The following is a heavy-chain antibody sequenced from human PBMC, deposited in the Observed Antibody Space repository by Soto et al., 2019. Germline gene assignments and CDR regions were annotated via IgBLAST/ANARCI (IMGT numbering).Heavy chain of an antibody. D-gene: IGHD2-2*01. Sequence: SETLALTCTVSGGSISSYYGSWIRQPPGKGLEWIGYIYYSGSTNYNPSLKSRVTISVDTSKNQFSLKLSSVTAADTAVYYCARSLRQLKDNWFDPWGQGTLVTVSS. CDR1: GGSISSYY. V-gene: IGHV4-59*01. J-gene: IGHJ5*02. CDR3: ARSLRQLKDNWFDP. CDR2: IYYSGST.